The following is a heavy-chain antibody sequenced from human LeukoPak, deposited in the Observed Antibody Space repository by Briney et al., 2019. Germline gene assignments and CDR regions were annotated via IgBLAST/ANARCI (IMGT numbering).Heavy chain of an antibody. D-gene: IGHD2-2*01. CDR2: IYYSGST. CDR1: GGSINNYY. Sequence: SETLSLTCTVSGGSINNYYWSWIRQPPGKGLEWIGYIYYSGSTNYNPSLNSRVIISVDTSKNQFSLTLTSVTAAVTAVYYCARDRSVGVLPASPFDFWGQGTLVTVSS. J-gene: IGHJ4*02. CDR3: ARDRSVGVLPASPFDF. V-gene: IGHV4-59*12.